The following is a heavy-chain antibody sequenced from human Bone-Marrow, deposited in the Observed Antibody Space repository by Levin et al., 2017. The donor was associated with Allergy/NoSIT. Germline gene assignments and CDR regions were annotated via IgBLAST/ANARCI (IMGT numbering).Heavy chain of an antibody. Sequence: SQTLSLTCTVSGGSISSYYWSWIRQPPGKGLEWIGYIYYRGNTNYNPSLKSRVTISVDMSKNQFSLNLNSVTAADTAVYYCTRAGERIAIFGVEHDAFDIWGQGTMVTVSS. V-gene: IGHV4-59*01. D-gene: IGHD3-3*01. CDR1: GGSISSYY. CDR3: TRAGERIAIFGVEHDAFDI. CDR2: IYYRGNT. J-gene: IGHJ3*02.